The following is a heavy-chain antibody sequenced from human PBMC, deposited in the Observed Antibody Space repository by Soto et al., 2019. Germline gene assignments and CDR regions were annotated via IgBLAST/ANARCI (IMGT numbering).Heavy chain of an antibody. J-gene: IGHJ4*02. CDR3: ARYPAFCSSRINSPPGF. CDR2: INNSGGT. CDR1: GGSLSGYY. D-gene: IGHD3-3*01. V-gene: IGHV4-34*10. Sequence: SETLSLTCAVSGGSLSGYYWNWIRQAPGRGLVWIGEINNSGGTNYNPSLKSRLIISMDTAKNQFYLNLTSMTAADTAIYYCARYPAFCSSRINSPPGFCGQGTQVPVSS.